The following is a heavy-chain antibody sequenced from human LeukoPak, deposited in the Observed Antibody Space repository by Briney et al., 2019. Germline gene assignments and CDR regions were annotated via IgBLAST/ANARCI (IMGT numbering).Heavy chain of an antibody. D-gene: IGHD4-23*01. CDR2: TYHSGST. CDR1: GYCISGGYY. V-gene: IGHV4-38-2*01. CDR3: ARGFVGTVVTLGLYFDY. J-gene: IGHJ4*02. Sequence: SRTLSLTRVVSGYCISGGYYGGGIRKPPGKGLEWIGNTYHSGSTYYNPYHKSRVTFSVGTSKNKFSLKLSSVTAADTAVYYCARGFVGTVVTLGLYFDYWGQGTLVTVSS.